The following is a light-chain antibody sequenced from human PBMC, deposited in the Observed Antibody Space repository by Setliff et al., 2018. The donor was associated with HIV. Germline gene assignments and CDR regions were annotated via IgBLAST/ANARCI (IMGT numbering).Light chain of an antibody. V-gene: IGLV2-23*02. CDR2: EVT. CDR3: CSYAGSGTLYV. Sequence: QSVLTQPASVSGSPGQSITISCTGTSSDVGSYKLVSWYQQHPGKAPKVMIYEVTKQPSGVSNRFSGSKSANTASLTISGLQAEDEADYYCCSYAGSGTLYVFGTGTKVTVL. J-gene: IGLJ1*01. CDR1: SSDVGSYKL.